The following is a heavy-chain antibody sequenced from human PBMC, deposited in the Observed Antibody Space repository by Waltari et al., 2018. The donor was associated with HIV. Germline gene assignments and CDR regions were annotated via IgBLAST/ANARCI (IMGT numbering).Heavy chain of an antibody. J-gene: IGHJ4*02. CDR3: AVLEYSSSPSFDY. D-gene: IGHD6-6*01. CDR2: INHSGST. Sequence: QVQLQQWGAGLLKPSETLSLTCAVYGGSFSGYYWSWIRQPPGKGLEWIGEINHSGSTNYNPSLKSRVTISVDTSKNQFSLKLSSVTAADTAVYYCAVLEYSSSPSFDYWGQGTLVTVSS. V-gene: IGHV4-34*01. CDR1: GGSFSGYY.